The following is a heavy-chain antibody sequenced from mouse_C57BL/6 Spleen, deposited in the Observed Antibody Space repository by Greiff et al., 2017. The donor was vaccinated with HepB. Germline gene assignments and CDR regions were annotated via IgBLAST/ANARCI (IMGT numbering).Heavy chain of an antibody. V-gene: IGHV5-17*01. CDR1: GFTFSDYG. CDR2: ISSGSSTN. D-gene: IGHD2-4*01. J-gene: IGHJ4*01. Sequence: EVQLVESGGGLVKPGGSLKLSCAASGFTFSDYGMHWVRQAPEKGLEWVAYISSGSSTNYYAETVKGRFTISRDNAKNTLFLQMTGLRSEDTAMYYCARTYYDYDRYAMDYWGQGTSVTVSS. CDR3: ARTYYDYDRYAMDY.